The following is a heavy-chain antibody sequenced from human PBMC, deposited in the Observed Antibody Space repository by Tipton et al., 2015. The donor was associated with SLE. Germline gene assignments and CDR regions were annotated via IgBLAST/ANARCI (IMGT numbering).Heavy chain of an antibody. CDR3: ARDLPDYYASSGYRGFDI. D-gene: IGHD3-22*01. J-gene: IGHJ3*02. CDR1: GFTFSSYS. V-gene: IGHV3-21*01. CDR2: IIGSSSYI. Sequence: SLRLSCAAFGFTFSSYSMNWARQAPGKGLEWVSSIIGSSSYIYYAASVKGRFTISRDTAKNSLYRQMNSLRAEDTDVYYCARDLPDYYASSGYRGFDIWGQGTMVTVSS.